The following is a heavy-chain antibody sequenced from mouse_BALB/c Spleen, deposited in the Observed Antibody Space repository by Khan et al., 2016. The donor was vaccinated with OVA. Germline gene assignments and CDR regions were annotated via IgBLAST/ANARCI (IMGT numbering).Heavy chain of an antibody. V-gene: IGHV1-9*01. Sequence: QVRLQQSGAELMKSGASVKISCKATGYTFSSYWIEWVKQRPGHGLEWIGEILPGSGSTRYNEKLKGKATFTADTSSNTAYMQLSSLTSEDSAVYYCARGIRPDWYFDVWGAGTPVTVSS. CDR3: ARGIRPDWYFDV. CDR2: ILPGSGST. CDR1: GYTFSSYW. J-gene: IGHJ1*01. D-gene: IGHD2-12*01.